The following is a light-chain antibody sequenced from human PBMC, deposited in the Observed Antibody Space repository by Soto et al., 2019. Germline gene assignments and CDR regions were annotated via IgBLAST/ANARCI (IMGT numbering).Light chain of an antibody. J-gene: IGKJ2*01. V-gene: IGKV3-20*01. CDR2: GAS. CDR1: QSVSSSY. CDR3: QQYGSSPVT. Sequence: EIVLTQSPGTLSLSPGERATLSCRASQSVSSSYLAWYQQKPGQAPRLLIYGASSRATGIPDRFSGSGSGTDVTLTISRLEPEEFAVYYCQQYGSSPVTFGQGTKLEIK.